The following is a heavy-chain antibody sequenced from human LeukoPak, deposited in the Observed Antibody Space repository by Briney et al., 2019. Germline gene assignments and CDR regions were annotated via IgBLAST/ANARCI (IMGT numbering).Heavy chain of an antibody. CDR2: IYTSGST. CDR1: GGSISSYY. CDR3: ARKLDSSGYYDY. J-gene: IGHJ4*02. D-gene: IGHD3-22*01. V-gene: IGHV4-4*07. Sequence: SETLSLTCTVSGGSISSYYWSWIRQPAGNGLEWIGRIYTSGSTNYNPSLKSRVTISVDTSKNQFSLKLSSVTAADTAVYYCARKLDSSGYYDYWGQGTLVTVSS.